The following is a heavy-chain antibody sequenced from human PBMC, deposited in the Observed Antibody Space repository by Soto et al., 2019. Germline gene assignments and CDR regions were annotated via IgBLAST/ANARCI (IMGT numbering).Heavy chain of an antibody. Sequence: PGGSLRLSCAASRFTFSTFWMHWVRQAPGKGLVWVSRINSDGSTTSYADSVKGRFTISRDNAKNTLYLQMNSLRAEDTAVYYCARDRATTVTTLLDPWGQGTLVTVSS. CDR3: ARDRATTVTTLLDP. CDR1: RFTFSTFW. D-gene: IGHD4-17*01. J-gene: IGHJ5*02. V-gene: IGHV3-74*01. CDR2: INSDGSTT.